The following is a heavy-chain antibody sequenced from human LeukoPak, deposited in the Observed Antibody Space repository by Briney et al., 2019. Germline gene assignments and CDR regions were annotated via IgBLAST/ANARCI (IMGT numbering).Heavy chain of an antibody. J-gene: IGHJ4*02. CDR3: ARDMAAAGTRFVDY. Sequence: GGSLRLSCSASGFTFSSYAMHWVRQAPGKGLEWVAVIWYDGSNKYYADSVKGRFTISRDNSKNTLYLQMNSLRAEDTAVYYCARDMAAAGTRFVDYWGQGTLVTVSS. CDR2: IWYDGSNK. V-gene: IGHV3-33*08. D-gene: IGHD6-13*01. CDR1: GFTFSSYA.